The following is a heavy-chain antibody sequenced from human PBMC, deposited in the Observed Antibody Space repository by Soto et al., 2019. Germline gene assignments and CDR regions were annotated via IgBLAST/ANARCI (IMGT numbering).Heavy chain of an antibody. V-gene: IGHV4-61*01. CDR2: IYYSGST. CDR1: GGSVSSGSYY. J-gene: IGHJ4*02. D-gene: IGHD5-12*01. Sequence: QVQLQESGPGLVKPSETLSLTCTVSGGSVSSGSYYWSWIRQPPGKGLEWIGYIYYSGSTNYNPSLKSRVTISVDTSKNQFSLKLSSMTAADTAVYYCARGVEMATIFFDYWGQGTLVTVSS. CDR3: ARGVEMATIFFDY.